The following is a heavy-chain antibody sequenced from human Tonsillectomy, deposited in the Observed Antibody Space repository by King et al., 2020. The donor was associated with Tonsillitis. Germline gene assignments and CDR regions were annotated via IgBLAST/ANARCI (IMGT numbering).Heavy chain of an antibody. CDR1: GFTFSSYA. V-gene: IGHV3-30*04. CDR3: ARVHGLEIQLWTSHTYAMDA. J-gene: IGHJ6*02. CDR2: ISYDGSNE. D-gene: IGHD5-18*01. Sequence: QLVQSGGGVVQPGRSLRLSCAASGFTFSSYAMHWVRQAPGKGLEWVALISYDGSNENYADSVKGRFTISRDNSTDTLYLQMNSLRAEDTAVYYCARVHGLEIQLWTSHTYAMDAWGQGTTVTVSS.